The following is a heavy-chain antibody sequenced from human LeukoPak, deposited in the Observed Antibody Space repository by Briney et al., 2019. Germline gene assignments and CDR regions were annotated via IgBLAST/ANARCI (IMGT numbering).Heavy chain of an antibody. V-gene: IGHV4-59*11. CDR1: GASISSHY. CDR2: VSYSGGT. CDR3: ARLSTYYDFWSPLDY. J-gene: IGHJ4*02. D-gene: IGHD3-3*01. Sequence: SETLSLTCTVSGASISSHYWNWVRQPPGKGLEWIGYVSYSGGTNYNPSLKSRVTISLDTSKDQFSLRLNSVTAADTAVYYCARLSTYYDFWSPLDYWGQGTPVTVSS.